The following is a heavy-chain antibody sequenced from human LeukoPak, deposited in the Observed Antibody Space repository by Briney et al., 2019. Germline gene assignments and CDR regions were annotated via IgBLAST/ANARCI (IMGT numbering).Heavy chain of an antibody. CDR1: GLTFTAAG. J-gene: IGHJ4*02. Sequence: PGGSLRLSCAASGLTFTAAGMHWVRQTPGKGLEWMAFIWSDGSRRFYADSVKGRFTISRDDSKDTLYLEMDSLRAEDTAIYYCAKDKGTLYFDYWGQGALVTVSS. CDR2: IWSDGSRR. V-gene: IGHV3-30*02. CDR3: AKDKGTLYFDY. D-gene: IGHD1-1*01.